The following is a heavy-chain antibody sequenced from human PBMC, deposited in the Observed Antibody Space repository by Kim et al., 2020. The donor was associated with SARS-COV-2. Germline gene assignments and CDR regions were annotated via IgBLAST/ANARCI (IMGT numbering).Heavy chain of an antibody. D-gene: IGHD3-10*01. V-gene: IGHV3-33*05. CDR2: ISYDGSNK. J-gene: IGHJ4*02. Sequence: GGSLRLSCAASGFTFSSYGMHWVRQAPGKGLEWVAVISYDGSNKYYADSVKGRFTISRDNSKNTLYLQMNSLRAEDTAVYYCAREYYYGSGTLMDYWGQGTLVTVSS. CDR3: AREYYYGSGTLMDY. CDR1: GFTFSSYG.